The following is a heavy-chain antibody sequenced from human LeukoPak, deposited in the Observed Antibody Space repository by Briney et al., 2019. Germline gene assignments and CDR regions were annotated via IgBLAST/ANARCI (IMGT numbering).Heavy chain of an antibody. CDR3: ARYGIYSGSYLTTYYYYGMDV. CDR2: TNPNSGGT. V-gene: IGHV1-2*02. D-gene: IGHD1-26*01. Sequence: ASVKVSCKASGYTFTGYYMHWVRQAPGQGLEWMGWTNPNSGGTNYAQKFQGRVTMTRDTSISTAYMELSRLRSDDTAVYYCARYGIYSGSYLTTYYYYGMDVWGQGTTVTVSS. J-gene: IGHJ6*02. CDR1: GYTFTGYY.